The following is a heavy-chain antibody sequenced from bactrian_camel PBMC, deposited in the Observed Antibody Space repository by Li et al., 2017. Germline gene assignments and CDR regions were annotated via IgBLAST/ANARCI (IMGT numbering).Heavy chain of an antibody. Sequence: QVQLVESGGGSVQAGGALKLTCARSGYDVGSYCMAWFRQAPGKEREGVAVIDNRGRTTYADSVQGRFTISRDSAKNTLDLRMNSLKPEDTAMYYYDYWGPGTQVTVS. J-gene: IGHJ4*01. CDR3: DY. CDR2: IDNRGRT. CDR1: GYDVGSYC. V-gene: IGHV3S55*01.